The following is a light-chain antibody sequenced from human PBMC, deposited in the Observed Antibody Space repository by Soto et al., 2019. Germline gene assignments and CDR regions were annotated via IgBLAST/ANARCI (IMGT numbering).Light chain of an antibody. CDR1: QSVTNSY. Sequence: EIVLTQSPGTLSLSPGERATLSCRASQSVTNSYLAWYQQKPGQAPRLLIYGASTRATGIPDRFSGSGSGTDFTLTISRLDPEDVAVYYCQQYVTSPAITFGQGTRLEIK. V-gene: IGKV3-20*01. CDR2: GAS. CDR3: QQYVTSPAIT. J-gene: IGKJ5*01.